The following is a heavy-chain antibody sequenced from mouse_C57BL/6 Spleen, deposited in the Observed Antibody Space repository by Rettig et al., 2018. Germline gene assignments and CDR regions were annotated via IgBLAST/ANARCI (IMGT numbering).Heavy chain of an antibody. J-gene: IGHJ1*03. D-gene: IGHD2-4*01. Sequence: QSHGKSLEWIGDINPKNGGTSYNQKFKGKATLTVDKSSSTAYMELRSLTSEDSAVYYCARGGYYDYDWYFDVWGTGTTVTVSS. V-gene: IGHV1-26*01. CDR3: ARGGYYDYDWYFDV. CDR2: INPKNGGT.